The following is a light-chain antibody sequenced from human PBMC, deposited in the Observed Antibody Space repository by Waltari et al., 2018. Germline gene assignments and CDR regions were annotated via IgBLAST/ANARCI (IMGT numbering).Light chain of an antibody. CDR3: LAWDTSTFFV. J-gene: IGLJ1*01. Sequence: SFDLTQPPSVSVSPGQTASITCSGDKLGDKYVPWYQQKPGLSPVLVIYEDNKRPSGIPERFSGSNSGNSATLTISGTQSMDEADYYCLAWDTSTFFVFGTGTRVTVL. V-gene: IGLV3-1*01. CDR1: KLGDKY. CDR2: EDN.